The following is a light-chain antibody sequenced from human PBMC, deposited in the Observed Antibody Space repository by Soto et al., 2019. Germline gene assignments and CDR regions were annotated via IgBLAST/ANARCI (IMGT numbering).Light chain of an antibody. V-gene: IGKV2-28*01. J-gene: IGKJ3*01. CDR1: QSLLHSTGSNS. CDR3: MQALQPHPFT. Sequence: DIVMTQSPLSLPVTPGEPASISCRSIQSLLHSTGSNSLDWYRQKPGQSPQLLIYLGSNRASGVPDRFSGSGSGTDFTLKISRVEAEDVGVYYCMQALQPHPFTFVPGTKVDIK. CDR2: LGS.